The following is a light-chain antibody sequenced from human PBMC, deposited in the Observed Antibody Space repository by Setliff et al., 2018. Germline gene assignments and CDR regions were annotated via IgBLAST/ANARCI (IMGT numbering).Light chain of an antibody. Sequence: QSVLTQPPSASGSPGQSVTISCTGTSNDVWGHNYVSWYQQHPGKAPQLIIYDVTKRPSGVPARFSGSKSGNTASLTVSGLQAEDEADYYCSSYADSNIFLFGTGTKVTVL. V-gene: IGLV2-8*01. CDR3: SSYADSNIFL. CDR1: SNDVWGHNY. CDR2: DVT. J-gene: IGLJ1*01.